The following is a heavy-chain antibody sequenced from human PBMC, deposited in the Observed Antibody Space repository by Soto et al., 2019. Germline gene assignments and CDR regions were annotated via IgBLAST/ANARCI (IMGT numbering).Heavy chain of an antibody. CDR1: GYMFTNYW. J-gene: IGHJ4*02. Sequence: EVQLVPSGAEVKKPGESLKISCKGSGYMFTNYWIGWVRQMPGQGLEWMGIIHGGDSNTRYSPSFDGQVTISTDKSINTAYLQWSSLKASDTAMYYCARRVTSSTGWDYWGQGTLVTVSS. D-gene: IGHD6-19*01. V-gene: IGHV5-51*01. CDR3: ARRVTSSTGWDY. CDR2: IHGGDSNT.